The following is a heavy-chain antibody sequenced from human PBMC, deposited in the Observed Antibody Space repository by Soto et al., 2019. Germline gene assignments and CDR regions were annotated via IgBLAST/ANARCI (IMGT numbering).Heavy chain of an antibody. CDR1: GFTFSSYG. CDR3: ALFYCSGGSCYSGNYYYYMDV. CDR2: ISYDGSNK. Sequence: GGSLRLSCAASGFTFSSYGMHWVRQAPGKGLEWVAVISYDGSNKYYADSVKGRFTISRDNSKNTLYLQMNSLRAEDTAVYYCALFYCSGGSCYSGNYYYYMDVWGKGTTVTVSS. J-gene: IGHJ6*03. V-gene: IGHV3-30*03. D-gene: IGHD2-15*01.